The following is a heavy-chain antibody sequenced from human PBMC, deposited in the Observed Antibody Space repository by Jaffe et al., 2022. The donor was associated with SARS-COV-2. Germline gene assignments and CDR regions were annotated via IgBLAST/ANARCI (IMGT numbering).Heavy chain of an antibody. CDR2: INHSGST. D-gene: IGHD5-18*01. Sequence: QVQLQQWGAGLLKPSETLSLTCAVYGGSFSGYYWSWIRQPPGKGLEWIGEINHSGSTNYNPSLKSRVTISVDSSKNQFSLKVSSVTAADTAVYYCARGLIQVWLQTYNYYHGMDVWGQGTTVTVSS. CDR1: GGSFSGYY. J-gene: IGHJ6*02. CDR3: ARGLIQVWLQTYNYYHGMDV. V-gene: IGHV4-34*01.